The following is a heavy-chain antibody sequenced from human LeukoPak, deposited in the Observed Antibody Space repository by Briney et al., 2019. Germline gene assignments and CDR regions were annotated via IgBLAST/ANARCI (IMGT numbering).Heavy chain of an antibody. D-gene: IGHD6-13*01. Sequence: GASVKVSCKASGGTFSSSAISWVRQAPGQGLEWMGGIIPIFGTASYAQKFQGRVTITTDESTSTAYMELSSLRSEDTAVYYCARGATSSIWYVNWFDPWGQGTLVTVSS. J-gene: IGHJ5*02. CDR1: GGTFSSSA. CDR2: IIPIFGTA. V-gene: IGHV1-69*05. CDR3: ARGATSSIWYVNWFDP.